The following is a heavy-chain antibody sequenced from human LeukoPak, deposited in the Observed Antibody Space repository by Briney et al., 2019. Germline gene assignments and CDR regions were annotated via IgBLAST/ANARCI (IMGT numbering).Heavy chain of an antibody. CDR1: GFTFSSYE. CDR3: ARVQSDYDFWSGYYKYLDY. CDR2: ISSSGSTI. D-gene: IGHD3-3*01. J-gene: IGHJ4*02. V-gene: IGHV3-48*03. Sequence: GGSLRLSCAASGFTFSSYEMNWVRQAPGKGLEWVSYISSSGSTIYYADSVKGRFTISRDNAKNSLHLQMNSLRAEDTAVYYCARVQSDYDFWSGYYKYLDYWGQGTLVTVSS.